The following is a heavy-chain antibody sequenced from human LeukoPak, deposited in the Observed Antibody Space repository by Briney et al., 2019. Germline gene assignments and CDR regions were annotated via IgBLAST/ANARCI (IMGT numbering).Heavy chain of an antibody. CDR2: ISASGGST. Sequence: GGSLRLSCAVSGFTFSDFAMSWVRQAPGKGLEWVSAISASGGSTYYADSVKGRFTISRDNSKNTLYLQMNSLRAEDTAVYYCAKDYGDTVTAAYWGQGTLVTVSS. D-gene: IGHD4-11*01. CDR3: AKDYGDTVTAAY. V-gene: IGHV3-23*01. CDR1: GFTFSDFA. J-gene: IGHJ4*02.